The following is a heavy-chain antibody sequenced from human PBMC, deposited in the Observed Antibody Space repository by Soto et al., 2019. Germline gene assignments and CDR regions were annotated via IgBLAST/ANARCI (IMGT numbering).Heavy chain of an antibody. CDR1: GYTFTNHG. D-gene: IGHD3-10*01. V-gene: IGHV1-18*04. CDR2: ISASNGDT. CDR3: ARMVRGSKIDYYYYMDV. Sequence: QVELVQSGVEVKKPGASVKVSCKASGYTFTNHGLSWVRQAPGQGLEWMGWISASNGDTNYAQKFLGRVTVTTDTSTSTGYMELRSLKSEDTAVYYCARMVRGSKIDYYYYMDVWGKGTKVTVSS. J-gene: IGHJ6*03.